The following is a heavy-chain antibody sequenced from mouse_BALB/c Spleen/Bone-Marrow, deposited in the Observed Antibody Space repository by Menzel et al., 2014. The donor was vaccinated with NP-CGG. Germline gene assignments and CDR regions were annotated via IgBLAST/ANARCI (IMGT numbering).Heavy chain of an antibody. CDR3: ARPYDFGAWFAY. J-gene: IGHJ3*01. CDR2: ISSGGSYT. CDR1: GFTFSSYG. Sequence: EVQLQQSGGDLVKPGGSLKLSCAASGFTFSSYGMSWVRQTPDKRLEWVATISSGGSYTYYPDSVKGRFTISRYNAKNTLYLQMSSLKSEDTAMYYCARPYDFGAWFAYWGQGTLVTVSA. D-gene: IGHD2-4*01. V-gene: IGHV5-6*01.